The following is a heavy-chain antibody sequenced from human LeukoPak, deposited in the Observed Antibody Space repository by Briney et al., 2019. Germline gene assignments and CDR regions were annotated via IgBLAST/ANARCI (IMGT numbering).Heavy chain of an antibody. J-gene: IGHJ4*02. Sequence: SETLSLTCTVSGGSISSYYWSWIRQPPGKGLEWTGYIHYSGSTDYNPSLKSRVTISVDTSRNQFSLKLSSVTAADTAVYFCARAPAGDYFDYWGQGTLVTVSS. CDR2: IHYSGST. D-gene: IGHD2-2*01. CDR1: GGSISSYY. V-gene: IGHV4-59*01. CDR3: ARAPAGDYFDY.